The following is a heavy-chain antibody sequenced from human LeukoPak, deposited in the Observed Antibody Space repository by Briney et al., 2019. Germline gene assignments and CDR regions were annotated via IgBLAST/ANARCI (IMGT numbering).Heavy chain of an antibody. V-gene: IGHV4-59*04. J-gene: IGHJ4*02. D-gene: IGHD5-12*01. Sequence: SETLSLTCTVSGGSISSYYWSWIRQPPGKGLEWIGYIYHSGSTYYNPSLKSRVTISVDRSKNQFSLKLSSVTAADTAVYYCARGYSGYDPNHYFDYWGQGTLVTVSS. CDR3: ARGYSGYDPNHYFDY. CDR2: IYHSGST. CDR1: GGSISSYY.